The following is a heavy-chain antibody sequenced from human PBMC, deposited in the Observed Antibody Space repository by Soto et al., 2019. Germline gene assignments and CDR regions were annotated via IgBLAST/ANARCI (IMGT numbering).Heavy chain of an antibody. V-gene: IGHV1-18*01. J-gene: IGHJ4*02. CDR1: GYTFPTYG. CDR3: ATRSPAFDH. Sequence: QVQLVQSGPEVKKPGASVKVSCKTSGYTFPTYGISWVRQAPGQGLEWMGWITTDKGKTTYAKKFQGRVTMTRDTSTRTAYSEPRSRRSDDTAVYYCATRSPAFDHWGQGRLVAVSS. CDR2: ITTDKGKT.